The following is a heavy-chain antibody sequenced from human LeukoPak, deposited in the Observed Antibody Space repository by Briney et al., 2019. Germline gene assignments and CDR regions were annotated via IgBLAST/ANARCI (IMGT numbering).Heavy chain of an antibody. CDR1: GFSFSSYA. CDR2: ISGSGGST. J-gene: IGHJ6*03. CDR3: WADYYYYYMDV. V-gene: IGHV3-23*01. Sequence: GGSLRLSCAASGFSFSSYAMSWVRQAPGKGLEWVSAISGSGGSTYYADSVKGRFTISRDNSKNTLYLQMNSLRAEDTAVYYCWADYYYYYMDVWGKGTTVTVSS.